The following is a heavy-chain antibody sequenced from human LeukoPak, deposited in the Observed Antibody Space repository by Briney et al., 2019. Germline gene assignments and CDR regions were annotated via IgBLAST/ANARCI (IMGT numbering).Heavy chain of an antibody. CDR2: IYYSGST. CDR3: ARSPDAYDFWSGPHFDY. J-gene: IGHJ4*02. Sequence: SETLSLTCTVSGGSIGSYYWSWIRQPPGKGLEWIGYIYYSGSTNYNPSLKSRVTISVDTSKNQFSLKLSSVTAADTAVYYCARSPDAYDFWSGPHFDYWGQGTLVTVSS. CDR1: GGSIGSYY. V-gene: IGHV4-59*13. D-gene: IGHD3-3*01.